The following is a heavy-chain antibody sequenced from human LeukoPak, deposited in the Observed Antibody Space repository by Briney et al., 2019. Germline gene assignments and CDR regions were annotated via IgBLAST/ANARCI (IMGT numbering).Heavy chain of an antibody. V-gene: IGHV4-59*01. J-gene: IGHJ4*02. D-gene: IGHD5-24*01. CDR2: IYYSGST. Sequence: SETLSLTCTVSGGSISSYYWSRIRQPPGKGLEWIGYIYYSGSTNYNPSLKSRVTISVDTSKNQFSLKLSSVTAADTAVYYCARLVRDGYNYRYFDYWGQGTLVTVSS. CDR1: GGSISSYY. CDR3: ARLVRDGYNYRYFDY.